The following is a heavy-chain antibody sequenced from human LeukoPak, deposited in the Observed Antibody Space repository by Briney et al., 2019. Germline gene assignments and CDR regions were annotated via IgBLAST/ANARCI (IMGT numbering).Heavy chain of an antibody. D-gene: IGHD5-12*01. Sequence: SETLSLTCTVSGGSISSGDYYWSWIRQPPGKGLEWIGYIYYSGSTYYNPSLKSRVTISVDTSKNQFSLKLSSVTAADTAVYYCARGLEWLRYFDYWGQGTLVTVSS. J-gene: IGHJ4*02. CDR2: IYYSGST. V-gene: IGHV4-30-4*01. CDR1: GGSISSGDYY. CDR3: ARGLEWLRYFDY.